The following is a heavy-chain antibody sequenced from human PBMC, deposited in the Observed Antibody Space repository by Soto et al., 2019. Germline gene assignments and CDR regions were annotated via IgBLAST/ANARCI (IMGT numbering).Heavy chain of an antibody. CDR2: ISWNSGSI. Sequence: GGSLRLSCAASGFTFSSYWMHWVRQAPGKGLEWVSGISWNSGSIGYADSVKGRFTISRDNAKNSLYLQMNSLRAEDTALYYCAKDLDYYDSSGPYYYYGMDVWGQGTTVTVSS. V-gene: IGHV3-9*01. CDR1: GFTFSSYW. CDR3: AKDLDYYDSSGPYYYYGMDV. J-gene: IGHJ6*02. D-gene: IGHD3-22*01.